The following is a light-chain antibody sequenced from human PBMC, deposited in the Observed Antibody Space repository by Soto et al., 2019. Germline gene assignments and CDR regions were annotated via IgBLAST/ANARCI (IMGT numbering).Light chain of an antibody. CDR3: TSYTRYTALV. Sequence: QSALTQPASVSGSPGQSITISCTGTSSDVVTDNYVSWYQHHPGKAPKRIIYEVSNRPSGVSNRFSGSKSGSTASLTISGLQAEDEADYHCTSYTRYTALVFGTGTKLTVL. J-gene: IGLJ1*01. V-gene: IGLV2-14*01. CDR2: EVS. CDR1: SSDVVTDNY.